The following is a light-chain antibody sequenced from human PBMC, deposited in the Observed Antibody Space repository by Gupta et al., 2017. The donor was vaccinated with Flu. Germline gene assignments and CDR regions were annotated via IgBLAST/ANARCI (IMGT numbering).Light chain of an antibody. CDR1: QNINRY. Sequence: DIQMTQSPSSLSASVGDRVIITCRSSQNINRYLNWYQQKPDKPPKVLVYGASNWQSGVPSRFSGSGYGTEFTLTISSRQPEDFATYYCQQSYNTPQYTFGQGTKLEIK. CDR3: QQSYNTPQYT. CDR2: GAS. J-gene: IGKJ2*01. V-gene: IGKV1-39*01.